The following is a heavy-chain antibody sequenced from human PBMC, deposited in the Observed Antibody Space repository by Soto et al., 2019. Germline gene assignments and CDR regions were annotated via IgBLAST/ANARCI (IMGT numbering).Heavy chain of an antibody. Sequence: PGESLKISCNGSGYSFTSYWICWVRQMPWKGLEWMGIIYPGDSDTRYSPSFQGQVTISADKSISTAYLQWSSLKASDTAMYYCARHQGYQLLSYYYYGMDVWGQGTTVTVSS. CDR2: IYPGDSDT. V-gene: IGHV5-51*01. CDR1: GYSFTSYW. J-gene: IGHJ6*02. D-gene: IGHD2-2*01. CDR3: ARHQGYQLLSYYYYGMDV.